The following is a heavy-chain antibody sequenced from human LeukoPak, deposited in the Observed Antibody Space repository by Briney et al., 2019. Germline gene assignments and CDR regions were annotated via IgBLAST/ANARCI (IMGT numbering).Heavy chain of an antibody. D-gene: IGHD3-3*01. J-gene: IGHJ4*02. V-gene: IGHV4-34*01. Sequence: SETLSLTCAVYGGSFSGYYWSWIRQPPGKGLEWIGEINHSGSTNYNPSLKSRVTISVDTSKNQFSLKLSSVTAADTAVYYCARHGWSGRQYYFDYWGQGTLVTVSS. CDR3: ARHGWSGRQYYFDY. CDR1: GGSFSGYY. CDR2: INHSGST.